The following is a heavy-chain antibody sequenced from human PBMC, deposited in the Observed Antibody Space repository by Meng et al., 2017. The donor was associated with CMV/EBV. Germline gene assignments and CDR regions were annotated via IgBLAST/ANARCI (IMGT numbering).Heavy chain of an antibody. CDR1: GFTFDDYG. CDR3: AGGMVRGGHTTSFDY. V-gene: IGHV3-20*04. J-gene: IGHJ4*02. CDR2: INWNGGST. Sequence: GESLKISCAASGFTFDDYGMSWVRQAPGKGLEWVSGINWNGGSTGYADSVKGRFTISRDNAKNSLYLQMNSLRAEDTALYYCAGGMVRGGHTTSFDYWGQGTLVTVSS. D-gene: IGHD3-10*01.